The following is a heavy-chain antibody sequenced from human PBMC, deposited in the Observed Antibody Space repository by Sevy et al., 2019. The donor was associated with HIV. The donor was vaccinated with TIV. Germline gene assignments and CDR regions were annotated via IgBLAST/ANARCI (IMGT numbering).Heavy chain of an antibody. CDR3: ATTKDYYDSSGSPFDY. J-gene: IGHJ4*02. V-gene: IGHV1-24*01. CDR1: GYSLTQLS. D-gene: IGHD3-22*01. CDR2: FEPEDGET. Sequence: ASVKVSCKVSGYSLTQLSMHWVRQAPGKGLEWMGSFEPEDGETFYAQMVQGRVTLTEDTSIDTAYMELRSLRSEDTAIYYCATTKDYYDSSGSPFDYWGQGTLVTVSS.